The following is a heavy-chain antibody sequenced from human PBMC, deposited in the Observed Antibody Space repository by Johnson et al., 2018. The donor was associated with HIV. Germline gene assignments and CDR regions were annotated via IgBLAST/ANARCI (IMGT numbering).Heavy chain of an antibody. J-gene: IGHJ3*02. D-gene: IGHD1-26*01. V-gene: IGHV3-30-3*01. CDR1: GFTFSSNY. Sequence: QVQLVESGGGVVQPGRSLRLSCAASGFTFSSNYMSWVRQAPGKGLEWVAVISYDGSNKYYADSVKGRFTISRDNSKNTLYLQMNSLRAEDTAVYYCARDRMRGATKDAFDIWGQGTMVTVSS. CDR2: ISYDGSNK. CDR3: ARDRMRGATKDAFDI.